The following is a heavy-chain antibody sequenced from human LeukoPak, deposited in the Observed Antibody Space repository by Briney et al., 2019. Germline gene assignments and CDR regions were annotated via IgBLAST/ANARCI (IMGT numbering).Heavy chain of an antibody. CDR3: AKEIAVAGTPFDY. J-gene: IGHJ4*02. CDR1: GFTFSSYG. CDR2: ISYDGSNK. V-gene: IGHV3-30*18. Sequence: GGPLRLSCAASGFTFSSYGMHWVRQAPGKGLEWVAVISYDGSNKYYADSVKGRFTISRDNSKNTLYLQMNSLRAEDTAVYYCAKEIAVAGTPFDYWGQGTLVTVSS. D-gene: IGHD6-19*01.